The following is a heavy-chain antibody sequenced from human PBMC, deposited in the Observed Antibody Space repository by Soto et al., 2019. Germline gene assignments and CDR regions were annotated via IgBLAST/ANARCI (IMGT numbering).Heavy chain of an antibody. CDR1: GFTFSSYA. V-gene: IGHV3-23*01. D-gene: IGHD6-19*01. CDR3: AKEIGTIAVAGTHFDY. Sequence: GGSLRLSCAASGFTFSSYAMSWVRQAPGKGLEWVSAISGSGGSTYYADSVKGRFTISRDNSKNTQYLQMNSLRAEDTAVYYCAKEIGTIAVAGTHFDYWGQGTLVTVSS. J-gene: IGHJ4*02. CDR2: ISGSGGST.